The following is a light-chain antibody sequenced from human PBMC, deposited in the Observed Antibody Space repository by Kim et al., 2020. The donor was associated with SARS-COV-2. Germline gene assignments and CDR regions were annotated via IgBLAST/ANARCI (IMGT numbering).Light chain of an antibody. CDR3: QVWDSSSDHNYV. J-gene: IGLJ1*01. V-gene: IGLV3-21*04. CDR2: YDS. CDR1: NIGSKS. Sequence: SYELTQPPSVSVAPRKTARITCGGNNIGSKSVHWYQQKPGQAPVLVIYYDSDRPSGIPERFSGSNSGNTATLTISRVEAGDEADYYCQVWDSSSDHNYVF.